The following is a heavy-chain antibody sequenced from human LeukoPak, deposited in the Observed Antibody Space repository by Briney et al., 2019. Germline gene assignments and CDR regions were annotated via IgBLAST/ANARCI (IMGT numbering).Heavy chain of an antibody. CDR2: IYSGGST. CDR3: AREYYYGSGSYYNGY. CDR1: GFTVSSSY. J-gene: IGHJ4*02. D-gene: IGHD3-10*01. Sequence: PGGSLRLSCAASGFTVSSSYMSWVRQAPGKGLEWVSVIYSGGSTYYADSVKGRFTISRDNAKNSLYLQMNSLRAEDTAVYYCAREYYYGSGSYYNGYWGQGTLVTVSS. V-gene: IGHV3-53*01.